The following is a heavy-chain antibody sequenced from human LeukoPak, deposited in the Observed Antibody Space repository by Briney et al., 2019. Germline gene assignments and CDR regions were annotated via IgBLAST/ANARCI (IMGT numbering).Heavy chain of an antibody. CDR3: ATGTICSSTSCYYYYYGMDV. CDR2: FDPEDGET. J-gene: IGHJ6*02. Sequence: ASVKVSCKVSGYTLTELSMHWVRQAPGKGLEWMGGFDPEDGETIYAQKFQGRVTMTEDTSTDTAYMELSSLRSEDTAVYYCATGTICSSTSCYYYYYGMDVRGQGTTVTVSS. V-gene: IGHV1-24*01. D-gene: IGHD2-2*01. CDR1: GYTLTELS.